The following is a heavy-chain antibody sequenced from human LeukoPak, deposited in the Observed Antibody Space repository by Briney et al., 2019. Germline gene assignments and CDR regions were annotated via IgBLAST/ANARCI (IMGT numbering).Heavy chain of an antibody. V-gene: IGHV3-74*01. D-gene: IGHD6-19*01. CDR2: INSDGSST. Sequence: PGGSLRLSCAASGFTFSNHGMNWVRQAPGKGLVWVSRINSDGSSTSYADSVKGRSTISRDNSKNTLYLQMNSLRAEDTAVYYCAKDRYSSGWYHAFDIWGQGTMVTVSS. J-gene: IGHJ3*02. CDR3: AKDRYSSGWYHAFDI. CDR1: GFTFSNHG.